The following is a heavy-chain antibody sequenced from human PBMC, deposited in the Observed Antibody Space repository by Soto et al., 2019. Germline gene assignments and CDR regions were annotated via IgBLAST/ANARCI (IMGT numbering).Heavy chain of an antibody. CDR1: GGTFSSYA. J-gene: IGHJ6*02. Sequence: SVKVSCKASGGTFSSYAISWVRQAPGQGLEWMGGITPIFGTANYAQKFQGRVTITADKSTSTAYMELSSLRSEDTAVYYCARESPGAVASLGGMDVWGQGTTVTVSS. CDR3: ARESPGAVASLGGMDV. CDR2: ITPIFGTA. D-gene: IGHD6-19*01. V-gene: IGHV1-69*06.